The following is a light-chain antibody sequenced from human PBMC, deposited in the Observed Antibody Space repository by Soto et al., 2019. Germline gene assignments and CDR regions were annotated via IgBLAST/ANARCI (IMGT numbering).Light chain of an antibody. Sequence: EIVLTQSPGTLYLSPGERATLSCRASQSVSSGYLAWYQQKPGQAPRLLLFGASNRTTGIPDRFSGSGSGTDFTLTISRLEPEDFAVYSCQQYGSSPSTFGQGTKLEI. CDR1: QSVSSGY. V-gene: IGKV3-20*01. CDR3: QQYGSSPST. CDR2: GAS. J-gene: IGKJ2*01.